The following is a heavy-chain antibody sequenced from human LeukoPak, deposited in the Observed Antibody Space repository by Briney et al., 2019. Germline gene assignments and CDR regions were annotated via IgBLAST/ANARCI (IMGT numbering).Heavy chain of an antibody. CDR3: ARGGGQRAFDI. V-gene: IGHV3-64D*06. CDR2: ITTNGRRT. D-gene: IGHD4-23*01. CDR1: GFTFSSSV. Sequence: PGGSLRLSCSASGFTFSSSVMHWVRQAPGKGLEYVSAITTNGRRTYYADSVKGRFTISRDNSKNTLYLQMSSLRVEDTAVYYCARGGGQRAFDIWGQGTMVTVSS. J-gene: IGHJ3*02.